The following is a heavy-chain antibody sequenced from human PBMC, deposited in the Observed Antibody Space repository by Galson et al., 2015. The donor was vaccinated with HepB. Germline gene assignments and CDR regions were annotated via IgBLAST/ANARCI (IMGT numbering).Heavy chain of an antibody. Sequence: SLRLSCAASGFTFSSHAMMWVRQAPGKGLEWVSTISGNSGGTYYADSVKGRFTISSDNSKRTLFLQMNSLRVEDKAVYYCARRKGLGNFSYYYYYMDVWGKGTTVTVSS. J-gene: IGHJ6*03. CDR2: ISGNSGGT. CDR1: GFTFSSHA. CDR3: ARRKGLGNFSYYYYYMDV. D-gene: IGHD1-1*01. V-gene: IGHV3-23*01.